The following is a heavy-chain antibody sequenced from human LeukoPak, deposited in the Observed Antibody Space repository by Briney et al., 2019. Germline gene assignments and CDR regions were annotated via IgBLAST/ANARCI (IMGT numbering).Heavy chain of an antibody. J-gene: IGHJ4*02. CDR3: AVRGYYYDSSGGPFYYFDY. D-gene: IGHD3-22*01. CDR2: INPNSGGT. Sequence: ASVKVSCKASGYTFTGYYMHWVRQAPGQGLEWMGWINPNSGGTNYAQKFQGRVTMTRDTSISTAYMELSRLRSDDTAVYYCAVRGYYYDSSGGPFYYFDYWGQGTLVTVSS. CDR1: GYTFTGYY. V-gene: IGHV1-2*02.